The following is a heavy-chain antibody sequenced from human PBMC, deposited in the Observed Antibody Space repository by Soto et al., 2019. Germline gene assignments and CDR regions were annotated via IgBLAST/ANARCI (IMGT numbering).Heavy chain of an antibody. D-gene: IGHD6-13*01. CDR1: GFTFSSYG. CDR3: ARDLDRVESSSWYYYYGMDV. Sequence: PGGSLRLSCAASGFTFSSYGMHWVRQAPGKGLEWVAVIWYDGSNKYYADSVKGRFTISRDNSKNTLYLQMNSLRAEDTAVYYCARDLDRVESSSWYYYYGMDVWGQGTTVTVSS. CDR2: IWYDGSNK. V-gene: IGHV3-33*01. J-gene: IGHJ6*02.